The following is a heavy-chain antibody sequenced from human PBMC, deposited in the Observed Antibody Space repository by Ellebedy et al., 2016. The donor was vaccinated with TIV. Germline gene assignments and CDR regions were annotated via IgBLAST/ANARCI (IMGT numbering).Heavy chain of an antibody. J-gene: IGHJ4*02. V-gene: IGHV3-33*01. Sequence: PGGSLRLSCAASGFTFSSYGMHWVRQAPGKGLKWVAFIWYDGGNKYYAHSVKGRFTISRDNSKNTLYLQMNSLGAEDTAVYYCARGGSYYADYWGQGTLVTVSS. CDR1: GFTFSSYG. CDR3: ARGGSYYADY. D-gene: IGHD1-26*01. CDR2: IWYDGGNK.